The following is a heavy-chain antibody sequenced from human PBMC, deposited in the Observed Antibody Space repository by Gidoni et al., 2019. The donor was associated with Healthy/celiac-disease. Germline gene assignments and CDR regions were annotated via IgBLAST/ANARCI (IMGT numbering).Heavy chain of an antibody. Sequence: EVQLLESGGGLVQPGGYLRLSCAASGFTFSSYAMSWVRQAPGKGLEWVSAISGSGGSTYYADSVKGRFTISRDNSKNTLYLQMNSLRAEDTAVYYCAKDRGRDFWSGYEGYWGQGTLVTVSS. CDR3: AKDRGRDFWSGYEGY. V-gene: IGHV3-23*01. CDR2: ISGSGGST. D-gene: IGHD3-3*01. J-gene: IGHJ4*02. CDR1: GFTFSSYA.